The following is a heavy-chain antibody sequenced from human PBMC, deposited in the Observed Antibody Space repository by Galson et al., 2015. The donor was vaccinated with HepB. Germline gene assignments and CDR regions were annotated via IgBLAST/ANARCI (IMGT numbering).Heavy chain of an antibody. CDR1: GFTFSTSA. J-gene: IGHJ5*02. D-gene: IGHD4-17*01. Sequence: SLRLSCAASGFTFSTSAMTWVRQAPGKGLEWVSTISGFGGSTFYADSVKGRFTISRDNSKNTLSFQMNSLRAEDTAVYYCAKGYGLFDLWGQGTLVTVSS. CDR2: ISGFGGST. CDR3: AKGYGLFDL. V-gene: IGHV3-23*01.